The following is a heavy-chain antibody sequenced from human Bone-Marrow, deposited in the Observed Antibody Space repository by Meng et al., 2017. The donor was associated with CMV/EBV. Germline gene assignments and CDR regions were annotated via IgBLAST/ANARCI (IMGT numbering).Heavy chain of an antibody. CDR2: INHSGST. Sequence: GSLRLSCAVYGGSFSGYYWSWIRQPPGKGLEWIGEINHSGSTNYNPSLKSRVTISVDTSKNQFSLKLRSVTAADTAVYYCARISLEQQLVHGSWFDPWGQGTLVTVSS. CDR3: ARISLEQQLVHGSWFDP. CDR1: GGSFSGYY. D-gene: IGHD6-13*01. J-gene: IGHJ5*02. V-gene: IGHV4-34*01.